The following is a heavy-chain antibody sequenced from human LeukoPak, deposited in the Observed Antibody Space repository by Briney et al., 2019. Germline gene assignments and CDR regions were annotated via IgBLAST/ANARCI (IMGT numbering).Heavy chain of an antibody. D-gene: IGHD5-24*01. CDR2: IIPIFGTA. J-gene: IGHJ4*02. CDR3: AREPTRWLPDY. V-gene: IGHV1-69*05. CDR1: GGTFSSYA. Sequence: ASVKVSCKASGGTFSSYAISWVRQAPGQGLEWMGGIIPIFGTANYAQKFQGRVTMTRDTSTSTVYMELSSLRSEDTAVYYCAREPTRWLPDYWGQGTLVTVSS.